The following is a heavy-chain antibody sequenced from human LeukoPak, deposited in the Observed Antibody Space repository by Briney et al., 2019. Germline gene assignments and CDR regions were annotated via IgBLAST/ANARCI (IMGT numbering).Heavy chain of an antibody. CDR2: ISYDGSNK. Sequence: GGSLRLSCAASGFTFSSSAMHWVRQAPDKGLEWVAVISYDGSNKYYADSVKGRFTISRDNSKNTLYLQMNSLRADDTAVYYCARGRDSSGWYEGFDYWGQGTLVTVSS. J-gene: IGHJ4*02. CDR3: ARGRDSSGWYEGFDY. CDR1: GFTFSSSA. D-gene: IGHD6-19*01. V-gene: IGHV3-30-3*01.